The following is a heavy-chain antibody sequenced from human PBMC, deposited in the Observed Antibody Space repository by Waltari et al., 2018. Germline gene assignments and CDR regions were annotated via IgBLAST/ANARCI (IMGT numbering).Heavy chain of an antibody. CDR3: ARAPAAIGDNWFDP. Sequence: EVQLLEAGGGLVHTGGSLRLYCAVSGFTFSSSAMSWVRQAPDKGLQWVALIYSGGSTTFYADSVKGRFTVSRNNSNNLLYLELNSLTVDDTALYYCARAPAAIGDNWFDPWGQGTLVTVSS. D-gene: IGHD2-21*01. J-gene: IGHJ5*02. V-gene: IGHV3-23*03. CDR1: GFTFSSSA. CDR2: IYSGGSTT.